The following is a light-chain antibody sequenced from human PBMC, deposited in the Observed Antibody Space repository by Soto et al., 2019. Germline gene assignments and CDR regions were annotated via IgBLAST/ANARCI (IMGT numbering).Light chain of an antibody. CDR3: QQYGSSFT. V-gene: IGKV3-20*01. CDR1: QSVSTSY. J-gene: IGKJ4*01. Sequence: EIVLTQSPGTLSLSPGERATLSCRASQSVSTSYLAWYQQKPGQAPRLLIYGASSRTPGLPGGFRGSGSGTDFTLIISRLEPEDVAVYYCQQYGSSFTFGGGTKVEIK. CDR2: GAS.